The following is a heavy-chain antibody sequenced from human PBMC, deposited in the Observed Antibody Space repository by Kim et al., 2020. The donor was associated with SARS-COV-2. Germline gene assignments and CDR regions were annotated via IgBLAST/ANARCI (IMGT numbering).Heavy chain of an antibody. J-gene: IGHJ4*02. D-gene: IGHD5-12*01. CDR2: IYYSGST. V-gene: IGHV4-31*03. CDR1: GDSISSGGYY. Sequence: SETLSLTCTVSGDSISSGGYYWSWIRQHPGKGLEWIGYIYYSGSTYYNPSLKSRVTISVDTSKNQFSLKLSSVTAADTAVYYCAMGDGYNLDFDYWGQGTLVTVSS. CDR3: AMGDGYNLDFDY.